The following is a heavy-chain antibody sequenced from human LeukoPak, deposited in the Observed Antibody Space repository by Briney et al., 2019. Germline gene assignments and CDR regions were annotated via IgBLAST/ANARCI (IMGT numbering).Heavy chain of an antibody. D-gene: IGHD5-12*01. CDR2: INHSGST. CDR3: ARDLTSLYRSIFDY. CDR1: GGSFSGYY. Sequence: PSETLSLTCAVYGGSFSGYYWSWIRQPPGKGLEWIGEINHSGSTNYNPSLKSRVTISVDTSKNQFSLKLSSVTAADTAVYYCARDLTSLYRSIFDYWGQGTLVTVSS. V-gene: IGHV4-34*01. J-gene: IGHJ4*02.